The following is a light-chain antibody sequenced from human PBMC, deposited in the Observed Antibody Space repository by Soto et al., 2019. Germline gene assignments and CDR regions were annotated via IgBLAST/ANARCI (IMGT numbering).Light chain of an antibody. CDR2: GNS. J-gene: IGLJ2*01. V-gene: IGLV1-40*01. CDR3: QSYDSSLSAVV. CDR1: SSYIGAGYD. Sequence: QSVLTQPPSVSGAPGQRVTISCTGRSSYIGAGYDVHWYQQLPGTAPKLLIYGNSNRPSGVPDRFSGSKSGTSASLAITGLQAEDEADYYCQSYDSSLSAVVFGGGTKLTVL.